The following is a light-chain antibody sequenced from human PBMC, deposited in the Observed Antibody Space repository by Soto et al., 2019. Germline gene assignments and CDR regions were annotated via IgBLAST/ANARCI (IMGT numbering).Light chain of an antibody. J-gene: IGLJ2*01. CDR3: QSFESSLSAVV. CDR2: GNG. Sequence: SVLTQPPSVSGAPGQRVTISCTGSSSNIGAGYDVHWYLQVPGTAPKLLIYGNGNRPSGVPDRFSGSKSGTSASLAITGLQAEDEADYYCQSFESSLSAVVFGGGTKLTVL. CDR1: SSNIGAGYD. V-gene: IGLV1-40*01.